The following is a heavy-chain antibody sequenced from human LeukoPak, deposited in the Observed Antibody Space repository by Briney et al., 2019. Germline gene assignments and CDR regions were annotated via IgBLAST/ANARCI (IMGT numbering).Heavy chain of an antibody. CDR1: GFSFQDYT. CDR3: AKERIGGSLDY. Sequence: GGSLRLSCAAPGFSFQDYTMHWVRQSPGKGLEWVSQISWSGGTTYYADSVKGRFTISRDSSRNSLYLQMNSLRTEDTASYYCAKERIGGSLDYWGQGTLLTVSS. CDR2: ISWSGGTT. J-gene: IGHJ4*02. V-gene: IGHV3-43*01. D-gene: IGHD3-10*01.